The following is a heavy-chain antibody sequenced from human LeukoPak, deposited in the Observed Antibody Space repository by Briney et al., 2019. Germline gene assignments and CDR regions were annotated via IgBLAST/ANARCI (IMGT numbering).Heavy chain of an antibody. CDR3: ARGYSSTYRIDY. V-gene: IGHV1-46*01. J-gene: IGHJ4*02. CDR1: GYTFTNYY. Sequence: ASVKLSCKASGYTFTNYYMHWVRHAPGQGLEWMGIINPSGNSTRYQQKFQDRVTMTRETSTRTVYMELSSLTSEDTAMYYCARGYSSTYRIDYWGQGTLVTVSS. D-gene: IGHD6-13*01. CDR2: INPSGNST.